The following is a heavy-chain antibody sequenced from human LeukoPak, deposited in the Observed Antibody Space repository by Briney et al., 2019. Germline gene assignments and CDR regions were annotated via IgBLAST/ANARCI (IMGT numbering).Heavy chain of an antibody. CDR2: IKQDGSEK. CDR1: GFTFSSYA. J-gene: IGHJ6*03. CDR3: ARELVGATGGYYYYMDV. D-gene: IGHD1-26*01. Sequence: SGGSLRLSCAASGFTFSSYAMSWVRQAPGKGLEWVANIKQDGSEKYYVDSVKGRFTISRDNAKNSLYLQMNSLRAEDTAVYYCARELVGATGGYYYYMDVWGKGTTVTVSS. V-gene: IGHV3-7*01.